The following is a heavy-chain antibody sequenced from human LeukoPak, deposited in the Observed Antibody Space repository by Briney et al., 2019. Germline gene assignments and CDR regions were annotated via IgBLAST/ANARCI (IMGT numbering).Heavy chain of an antibody. D-gene: IGHD3-22*01. J-gene: IGHJ4*02. V-gene: IGHV3-53*05. CDR1: GFTVSSNY. CDR3: ATVQREYYYDSSGIMGN. CDR2: IYSGGST. Sequence: GGSLRLSCAASGFTVSSNYMSWVRQAPGKGLEWVSIIYSGGSTFYADSVKGRFTISRDNSKNTLYLQMDSLRAEDTAVYYCATVQREYYYDSSGIMGNWGQGTLVTVSS.